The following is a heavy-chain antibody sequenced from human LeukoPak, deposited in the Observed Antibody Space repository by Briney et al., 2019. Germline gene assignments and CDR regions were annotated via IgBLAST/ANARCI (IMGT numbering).Heavy chain of an antibody. V-gene: IGHV3-21*01. J-gene: IGHJ4*02. CDR1: GFTFSDYS. CDR2: ISSSSSYI. Sequence: GGSLRLSCAASGFTFSDYSMNWVRQVPGKGLEWVSSISSSSSYIYYADSVKGRFTISRDNARNSLYLQMNSLRVEDTAVYYCARDSDLHCSGGSCTNFDYWGQGTLVTVSS. CDR3: ARDSDLHCSGGSCTNFDY. D-gene: IGHD2-15*01.